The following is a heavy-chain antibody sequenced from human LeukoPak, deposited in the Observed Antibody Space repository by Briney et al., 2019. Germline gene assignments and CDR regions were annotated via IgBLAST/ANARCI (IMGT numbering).Heavy chain of an antibody. J-gene: IGHJ3*02. CDR1: GFTFDDYA. V-gene: IGHV3-43*02. Sequence: GGSLRLSCAASGFTFDDYAMHWVRHAPGKGLEWVSHISGDGGCIYCADSVKGRFTIPRDSRKTSLSLQMNSLRTEDTALYYCAKGGILLPYDAFDIWGQGTMVTVSS. D-gene: IGHD2-15*01. CDR3: AKGGILLPYDAFDI. CDR2: ISGDGGCI.